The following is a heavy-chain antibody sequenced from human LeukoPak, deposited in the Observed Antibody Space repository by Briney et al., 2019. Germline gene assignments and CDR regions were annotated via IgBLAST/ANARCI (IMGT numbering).Heavy chain of an antibody. D-gene: IGHD6-13*01. CDR2: ISYDGSNK. V-gene: IGHV3-30*04. CDR1: GGTFSSYA. J-gene: IGHJ4*02. Sequence: SCKASGGTFSSYAISWVRQAPGKGLEWVAVISYDGSNKYYADSVKGRFTISRDNSKNTLYLQMNSLRAEDTAVYYCAKDGISSSWFAYADYWGQGTLVTVSS. CDR3: AKDGISSSWFAYADY.